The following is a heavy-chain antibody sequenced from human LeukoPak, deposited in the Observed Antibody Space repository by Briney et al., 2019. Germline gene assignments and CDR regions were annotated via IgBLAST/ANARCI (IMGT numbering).Heavy chain of an antibody. CDR1: GFTFSSYA. Sequence: GGSLRLSCAASGFTFSSYAMHWVRQAPGKGLEWVAVISYDGSNKYYADSVKGRFTISRDNSKNTLYLQMNSLRAEDTAVYYCAGNGSSTPWGQGTLVTVSS. J-gene: IGHJ5*02. D-gene: IGHD2-2*01. CDR2: ISYDGSNK. V-gene: IGHV3-30-3*01. CDR3: AGNGSSTP.